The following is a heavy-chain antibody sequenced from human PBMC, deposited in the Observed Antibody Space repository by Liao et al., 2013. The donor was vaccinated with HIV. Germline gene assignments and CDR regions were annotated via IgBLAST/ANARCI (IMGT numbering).Heavy chain of an antibody. V-gene: IGHV4-61*02. CDR2: VYSTGRN. CDR3: ARGEQLVGAEYLQN. Sequence: QVQLQESGPGLVKASQTLSLTCSVSGASLSARGYYWSWIRQPAGKGLEWLGRVYSTGRNIYNPSLNSRVTISLDTSQNQFSLKLSSVTVADTAVYYCARGEQLVGAEYLQNWGQGTLVTVSS. D-gene: IGHD6-6*01. CDR1: GASLSARGYY. J-gene: IGHJ1*01.